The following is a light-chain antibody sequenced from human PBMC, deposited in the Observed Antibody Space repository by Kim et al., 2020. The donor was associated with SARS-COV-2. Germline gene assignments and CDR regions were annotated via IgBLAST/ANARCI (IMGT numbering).Light chain of an antibody. CDR2: GKN. CDR3: NSRDSSGNHVV. J-gene: IGLJ2*01. Sequence: SSELTQDPALSVALGQTVRITCQGDSLRSYYASWYQQKPGQAPVLVIYGKNYRPSGIPNRFSGSSSGNTASLTITGAQAEDEADYFCNSRDSSGNHVVFGGGTQLTVL. V-gene: IGLV3-19*01. CDR1: SLRSYY.